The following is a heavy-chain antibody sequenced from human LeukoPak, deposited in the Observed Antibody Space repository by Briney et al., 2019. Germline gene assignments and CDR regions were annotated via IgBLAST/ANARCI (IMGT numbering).Heavy chain of an antibody. CDR2: INAGNGNT. D-gene: IGHD6-19*01. J-gene: IGHJ5*02. CDR1: GYTFTSYA. CDR3: ARDRSGGCNWFDP. Sequence: ASVKVSCKASGYTFTSYAMHWVRQAPGQRLEWMGWINAGNGNTKYSQKFQGRVTITRDTSASTAYMELSSLRSEDTAVYYCARDRSGGCNWFDPWGQGTLVTVSS. V-gene: IGHV1-3*01.